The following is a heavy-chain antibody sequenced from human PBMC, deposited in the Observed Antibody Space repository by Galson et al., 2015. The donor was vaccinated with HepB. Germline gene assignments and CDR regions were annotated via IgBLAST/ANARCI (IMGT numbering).Heavy chain of an antibody. D-gene: IGHD1-26*01. CDR2: ISSSSNYI. CDR3: ARDVVGATSSAFDM. J-gene: IGHJ3*02. V-gene: IGHV3-21*01. CDR1: GFTFSTYS. Sequence: SLRLSCAASGFTFSTYSMNWVRQPPGKGLEWVSSISSSSNYIYYADSVKGRFTISRDDAKNSLYLQMNSLRAEDTAVYYCARDVVGATSSAFDMWGQGTLVTVSS.